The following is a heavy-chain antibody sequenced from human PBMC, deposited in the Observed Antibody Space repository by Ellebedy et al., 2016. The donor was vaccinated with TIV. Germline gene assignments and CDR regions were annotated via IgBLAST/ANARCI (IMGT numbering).Heavy chain of an antibody. V-gene: IGHV3-30*04. Sequence: GESLKISCAASGFTFSSYAMHWVRQAPGKGLEWVAVISYDGSNKYYADSVKGRFTISRDNSKNTLYLQMNSLRAEDTAVYYCARGVEDCSSTSCYENWFDPWGQGTLVTVSS. CDR1: GFTFSSYA. CDR2: ISYDGSNK. D-gene: IGHD2-2*01. CDR3: ARGVEDCSSTSCYENWFDP. J-gene: IGHJ5*02.